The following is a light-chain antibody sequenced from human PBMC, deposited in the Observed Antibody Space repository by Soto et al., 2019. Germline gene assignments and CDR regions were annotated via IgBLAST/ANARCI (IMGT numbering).Light chain of an antibody. J-gene: IGLJ1*01. CDR1: GSDVGAYKY. Sequence: QSLLTQPPSASGSPGQSLTISCAGTGSDVGAYKYVSWYQQHPGKAPKLIIYEVDKRPSGVPDRFSGSKSGNTASLTVSGLQAEDEADYYCSSYGGSNIPLYVFGTGTKLTVL. CDR2: EVD. CDR3: SSYGGSNIPLYV. V-gene: IGLV2-8*01.